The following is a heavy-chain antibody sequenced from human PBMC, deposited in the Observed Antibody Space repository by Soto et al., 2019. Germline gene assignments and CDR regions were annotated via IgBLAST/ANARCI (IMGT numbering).Heavy chain of an antibody. Sequence: SETLSLTCAVSGGSISSGGYSWSWIRQPPGKGLEWIGYIYHSGSTYYNPSLESRVTLSVDTSKNQFSLHLTSVTAADTAVYYCTRHHPHLYDRSGYFDYWGQGTPVTVPS. CDR3: TRHHPHLYDRSGYFDY. D-gene: IGHD3-22*01. J-gene: IGHJ4*02. CDR2: IYHSGST. V-gene: IGHV4-30-2*03. CDR1: GGSISSGGYS.